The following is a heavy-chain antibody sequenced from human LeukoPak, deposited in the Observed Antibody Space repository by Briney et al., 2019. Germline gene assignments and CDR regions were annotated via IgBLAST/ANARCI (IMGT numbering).Heavy chain of an antibody. CDR3: AREGYYGSGSPPSLYFDY. CDR1: GFSFSSYG. J-gene: IGHJ4*02. D-gene: IGHD3-10*01. CDR2: TSSDLNVK. V-gene: IGHV3-30*03. Sequence: GGSLRLSCAASGFSFSSYGMHWVRQAPGKGLEWVAVTSSDLNVKLYADSVKGRFTISRDNSRSTLYLQMNSLRPEDTAIYYCAREGYYGSGSPPSLYFDYWGQGTLVTVSS.